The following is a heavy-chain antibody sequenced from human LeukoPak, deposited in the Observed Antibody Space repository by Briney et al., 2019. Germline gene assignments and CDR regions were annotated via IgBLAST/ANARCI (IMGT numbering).Heavy chain of an antibody. D-gene: IGHD6-13*01. J-gene: IGHJ4*02. CDR3: ARHSSIPFDY. CDR2: IYHSGST. Sequence: SETLSLTCTVSGYSISSGYYWGWIRQPPGKGLEWIGSIYHSGSTYYNPSLKSRVTISVDTSKNQFSLKLSSVTAADTAVYYCARHSSIPFDYWGQGTLVTVSS. CDR1: GYSISSGYY. V-gene: IGHV4-38-2*02.